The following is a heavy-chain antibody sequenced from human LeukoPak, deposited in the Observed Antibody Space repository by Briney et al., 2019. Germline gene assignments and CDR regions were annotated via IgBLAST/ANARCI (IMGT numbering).Heavy chain of an antibody. V-gene: IGHV3-7*01. CDR3: ASLCSSNICYCY. CDR1: GFTFSNYW. Sequence: PGGSLRLSCAGSGFTFSNYWMSWVRQAPGKGLEWVANINQDGTEKDYVDSVKGRFTISRDNAKNSLYLQMNSLRAEDTAVYYCASLCSSNICYCYWGQGALVTVSS. J-gene: IGHJ4*02. CDR2: INQDGTEK. D-gene: IGHD2-2*01.